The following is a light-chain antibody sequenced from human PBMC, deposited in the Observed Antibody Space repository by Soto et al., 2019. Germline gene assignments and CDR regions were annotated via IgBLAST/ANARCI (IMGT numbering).Light chain of an antibody. J-gene: IGKJ2*01. CDR3: QQSYTTPYT. CDR1: QSISSY. Sequence: DIQMTQSPSSLSASVGDRVSITCRASQSISSYLNWYQQKPGRAPKLLIYAPSGLQSGVPSRFSGSGSGTDFTLTISSLQPEDFATYYCQQSYTTPYTFGQGTKLEIK. V-gene: IGKV1-39*01. CDR2: APS.